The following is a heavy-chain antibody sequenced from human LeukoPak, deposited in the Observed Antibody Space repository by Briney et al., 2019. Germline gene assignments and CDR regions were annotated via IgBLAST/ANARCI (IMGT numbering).Heavy chain of an antibody. V-gene: IGHV3-66*01. CDR1: GFTVSSNY. Sequence: GGSLRLSCAASGFTVSSNYMSWVRQAPGKGLEWVSVIYSGGSTYYADSVKGRFTISRHISQNTLYLQMNSLRDEDTAVYYCARVKAQSDTSGLYFDRWGQGTLVTVSA. CDR2: IYSGGST. CDR3: ARVKAQSDTSGLYFDR. D-gene: IGHD6-19*01. J-gene: IGHJ4*02.